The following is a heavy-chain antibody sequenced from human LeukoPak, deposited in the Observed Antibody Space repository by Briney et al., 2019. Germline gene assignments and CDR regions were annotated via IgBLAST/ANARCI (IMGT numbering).Heavy chain of an antibody. CDR1: GFTFSNAW. J-gene: IGHJ4*02. CDR2: IKSKTDGGTT. D-gene: IGHD3-22*01. Sequence: GGSLRLSCAASGFTFSNAWMSWVRQAPGKGLEWVGRIKSKTDGGTTDYAAPVKGRFTISRDDSKNTLYLQMNSLKTEDTAVYYCTTDSRYYYDSSGYYYSDNYWGQGTLVTVSS. V-gene: IGHV3-15*01. CDR3: TTDSRYYYDSSGYYYSDNY.